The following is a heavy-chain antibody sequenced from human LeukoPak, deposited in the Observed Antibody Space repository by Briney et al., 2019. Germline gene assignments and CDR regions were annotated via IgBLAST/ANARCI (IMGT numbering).Heavy chain of an antibody. D-gene: IGHD1-14*01. Sequence: ASVKVSCKASGYTFTSYDINWVRQATGQGLEWMGWINPNSGGTNYAQKFQGRVTMTRDTSISTAYMELSRLRSDDTAVYYCARDLNRSFDYWGQGTLVTVSS. V-gene: IGHV1-2*02. CDR3: ARDLNRSFDY. CDR1: GYTFTSYD. CDR2: INPNSGGT. J-gene: IGHJ4*02.